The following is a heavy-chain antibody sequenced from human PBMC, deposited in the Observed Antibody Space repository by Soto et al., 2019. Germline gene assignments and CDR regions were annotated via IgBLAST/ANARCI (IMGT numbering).Heavy chain of an antibody. D-gene: IGHD2-15*01. V-gene: IGHV3-30*18. Sequence: GGSLRLSCAASGFTFSSYGMHWVRQAPGKGLEWVAVISYDGSNKYYADSVKGRFTISRDNSKNTLYLQMNSLRAEETAVYYCAKDLGPVVVVAATRASHYYYMDVWGKGTTVTVSS. CDR3: AKDLGPVVVVAATRASHYYYMDV. J-gene: IGHJ6*03. CDR1: GFTFSSYG. CDR2: ISYDGSNK.